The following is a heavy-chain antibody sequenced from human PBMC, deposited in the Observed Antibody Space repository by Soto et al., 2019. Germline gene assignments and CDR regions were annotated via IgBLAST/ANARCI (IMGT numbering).Heavy chain of an antibody. CDR3: AHSRYSRSSFDY. CDR2: IYWDDDK. CDR1: GFSLTSNDVG. V-gene: IGHV2-5*02. J-gene: IGHJ4*02. D-gene: IGHD6-6*01. Sequence: SGPTLVNPTQTLTLTCTFSGFSLTSNDVGVGWIRQPPGKALEWLALIYWDDDKRYSPSQKSRLTITKDTSKNQVVLRMTNMDPVDTATYYCAHSRYSRSSFDYWGQGTLVTVSS.